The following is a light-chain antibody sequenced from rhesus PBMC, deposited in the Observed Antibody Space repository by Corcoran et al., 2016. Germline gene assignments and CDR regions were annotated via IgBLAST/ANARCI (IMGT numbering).Light chain of an antibody. Sequence: DIQMTQSPSSLSASVGDRVTITCRASQGITNDLAWYQQKQGKTPKILIYEASSLESGIPSRFSGSGSGTDFTLTISNLQSEDFATYYCQHYYSTPRTFGQRTKVEIK. CDR3: QHYYSTPRT. J-gene: IGKJ1*01. V-gene: IGKV1S17*01. CDR1: QGITND. CDR2: EAS.